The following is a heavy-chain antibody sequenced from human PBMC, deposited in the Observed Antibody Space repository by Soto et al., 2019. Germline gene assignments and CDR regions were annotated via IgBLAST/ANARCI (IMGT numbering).Heavy chain of an antibody. Sequence: EVQILESGGGLVQPGGSLRLSCAASGFTFNNYVMTWFRQAPGRGLEWVSSINGGGGGTYYADSVKGRFTISRDNSMDTLYLQMNSLRVEDTAVYSCATERRAGGADYWGQGPLVTVSS. CDR3: ATERRAGGADY. CDR2: INGGGGGT. CDR1: GFTFNNYV. V-gene: IGHV3-23*01. J-gene: IGHJ4*02. D-gene: IGHD3-10*01.